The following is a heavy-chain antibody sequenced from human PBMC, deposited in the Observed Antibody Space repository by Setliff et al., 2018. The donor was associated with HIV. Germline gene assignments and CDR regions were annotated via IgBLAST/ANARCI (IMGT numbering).Heavy chain of an antibody. D-gene: IGHD2-15*01. V-gene: IGHV4-31*03. CDR2: IYYSGST. J-gene: IGHJ6*02. CDR1: GGSISSGGYY. CDR3: TNDRSAFHSHGMDV. Sequence: LSPTCTVSGGSISSGGYYWTWIRQHPGKGLEWIGYIYYSGSTYYNPSLKSRITISLDTSSNQFSLRLSSVTAADTAVYYWTNDRSAFHSHGMDVWGQGTTVTVSS.